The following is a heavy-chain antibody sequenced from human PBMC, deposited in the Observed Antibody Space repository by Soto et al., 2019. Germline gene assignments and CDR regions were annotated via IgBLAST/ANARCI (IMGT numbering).Heavy chain of an antibody. V-gene: IGHV4-39*01. J-gene: IGHJ6*02. CDR2: IYYSGYT. CDR3: ASGYDILTGYPRGDYYGMDV. CDR1: GGSISSSSYY. D-gene: IGHD3-9*01. Sequence: SETLSLTCTVSGGSISSSSYYWGWIRQPPGKGLEWIGSIYYSGYTYYNPSLKSRVTISVDTSKNQFSLKLSSVTAADTAVYYCASGYDILTGYPRGDYYGMDVWGQGTTVTVSS.